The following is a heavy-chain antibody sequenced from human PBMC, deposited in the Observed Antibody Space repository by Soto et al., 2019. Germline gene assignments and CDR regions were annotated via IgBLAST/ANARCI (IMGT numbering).Heavy chain of an antibody. CDR3: AHRQLTLGYSSSWGWFDP. J-gene: IGHJ5*02. CDR2: IYWDDDK. D-gene: IGHD6-6*01. Sequence: SGPTLVNPTQTLTLTCTFSGFSLSTSGVGVGWIRQPPGKALEWLALIYWDDDKRYSPSLKSRLTITKDTSKNQVVLTMTNMDPVDTATYYCAHRQLTLGYSSSWGWFDPWGQGTLVTVSS. V-gene: IGHV2-5*02. CDR1: GFSLSTSGVG.